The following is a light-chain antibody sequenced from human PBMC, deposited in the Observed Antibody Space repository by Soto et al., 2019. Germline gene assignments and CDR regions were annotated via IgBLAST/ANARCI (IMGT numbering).Light chain of an antibody. CDR3: CSYAGSSTLSVV. CDR1: SSDVGSYNL. Sequence: QSALTQPASVSGSPGQSITTSCTGTSSDVGSYNLVSWYQQHPGKAPKLMIYEGSKRPSGVSNRFSGSKSGNTASLTISGLQAEDEADYYCCSYAGSSTLSVVFGGGTKLTVL. CDR2: EGS. V-gene: IGLV2-23*01. J-gene: IGLJ2*01.